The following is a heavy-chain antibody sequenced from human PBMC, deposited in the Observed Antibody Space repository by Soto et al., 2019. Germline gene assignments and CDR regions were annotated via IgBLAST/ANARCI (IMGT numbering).Heavy chain of an antibody. CDR3: AKDPNRGGNYSSLYFDS. D-gene: IGHD1-26*01. J-gene: IGHJ4*02. V-gene: IGHV3-23*01. CDR1: GFTFTSYA. Sequence: EVLLLESGGGLVQPGGSLRLSCSASGFTFTSYAMNWVRQAPGKGLEWVSAISGSGRNTYYADSVKGRFTISRDNSRNTLYLHMNSRRVEDPAIYYFAKDPNRGGNYSSLYFDSWGQGNLSPSPQ. CDR2: ISGSGRNT.